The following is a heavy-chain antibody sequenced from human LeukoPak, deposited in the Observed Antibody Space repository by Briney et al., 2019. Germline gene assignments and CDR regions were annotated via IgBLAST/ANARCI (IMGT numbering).Heavy chain of an antibody. CDR3: ARAGYSSSWYNFDY. Sequence: PSETLSLTCTVSGGSISSYYWSWIRQPPGKGLEWIGYIYYSGSTNYNPSLKSRVTISVDTSKNQFSLKLSSVTAADTAVYYCARAGYSSSWYNFDYWGQGTLVTVSS. CDR1: GGSISSYY. CDR2: IYYSGST. D-gene: IGHD6-13*01. V-gene: IGHV4-59*12. J-gene: IGHJ4*02.